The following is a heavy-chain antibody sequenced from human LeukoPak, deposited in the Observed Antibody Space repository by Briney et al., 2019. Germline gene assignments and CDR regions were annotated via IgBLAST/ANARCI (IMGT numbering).Heavy chain of an antibody. Sequence: GGSLRLSCAASGFTFSSHSLMWVRQAPGKGLEWVPSISPDSGYIYYADSVKGRFTISRDNAENSLFLQMNSLGAEDTAVYYCAPLSAVTHYYFDYWGQGTLVTVPS. CDR3: APLSAVTHYYFDY. J-gene: IGHJ4*02. V-gene: IGHV3-21*01. CDR2: ISPDSGYI. CDR1: GFTFSSHS. D-gene: IGHD6-13*01.